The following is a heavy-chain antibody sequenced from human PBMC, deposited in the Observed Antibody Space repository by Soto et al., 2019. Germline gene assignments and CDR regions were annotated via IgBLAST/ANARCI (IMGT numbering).Heavy chain of an antibody. CDR3: ARPDCSSTSCYLRDAFDI. CDR2: INAGNGNT. CDR1: GYTFTSYA. J-gene: IGHJ3*02. V-gene: IGHV1-3*01. Sequence: ASVKVSCKASGYTFTSYAMHWVRQAPGQRLEWMGWINAGNGNTKYSQKFQGRVTITRDTSASTAYMELSSLRSEDTAVYYCARPDCSSTSCYLRDAFDIWGQGTMVTVSS. D-gene: IGHD2-2*01.